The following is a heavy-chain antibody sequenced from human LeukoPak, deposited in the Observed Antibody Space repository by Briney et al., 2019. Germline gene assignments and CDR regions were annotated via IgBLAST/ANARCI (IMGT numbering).Heavy chain of an antibody. CDR1: GYTFTGYY. Sequence: GSLKVSCKASGYTFTGYYMHWVRQGPGEGLEWRGWINPNSGVTNYAQKFEGRVTITRDTSISTAYMELGRLRSDDTAVYYCARDREGSGGGYYFDYWGQGTLVTVSS. J-gene: IGHJ4*02. V-gene: IGHV1-2*02. CDR3: ARDREGSGGGYYFDY. CDR2: INPNSGVT. D-gene: IGHD3-10*01.